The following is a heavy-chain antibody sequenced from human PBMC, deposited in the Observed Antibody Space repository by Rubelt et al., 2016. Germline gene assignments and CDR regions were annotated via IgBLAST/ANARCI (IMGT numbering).Heavy chain of an antibody. Sequence: QVQLVQSGAEVKKPGASVKVSCKASGYTFTSYGISWVRQAPGQGLEWMGWISAYNGNTNYAQKLQGRVTMTTDTSTSTAYMELRSRRSDDTAVYYCARDRIRIAARQGWYFDLWGRGTLVTVSS. CDR3: ARDRIRIAARQGWYFDL. CDR1: GYTFTSYG. J-gene: IGHJ2*01. D-gene: IGHD6-6*01. CDR2: ISAYNGNT. V-gene: IGHV1-18*01.